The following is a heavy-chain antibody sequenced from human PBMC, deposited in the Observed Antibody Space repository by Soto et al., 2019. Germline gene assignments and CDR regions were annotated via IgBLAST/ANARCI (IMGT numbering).Heavy chain of an antibody. Sequence: QVQLQESGPGLVKPSGTLSLTCAVSAVSISSGSFWGWVRQPPGKGLEWIGDIHHSGSTNYNPSRKRRVTIAVDTSKNHFSLKLNSVTAADTAVYYCARSAGWYAVHSWGQGILVIVSS. CDR3: ARSAGWYAVHS. D-gene: IGHD6-19*01. J-gene: IGHJ4*02. V-gene: IGHV4-4*02. CDR2: IHHSGST. CDR1: AVSISSGSF.